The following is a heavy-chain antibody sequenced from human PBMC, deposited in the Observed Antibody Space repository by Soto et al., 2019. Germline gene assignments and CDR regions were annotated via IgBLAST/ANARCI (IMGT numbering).Heavy chain of an antibody. V-gene: IGHV1-2*02. CDR2: IGPESGAT. Sequence: ASVKVSCKASGYTFTGHYIHWVRQAPEQGPEWMGEIGPESGATRYAQKFQGRVTMTRDTSITTVYMELKNLSPDDTAVYYCGRGRSGQIVVFYWGQGTPVTVS. CDR3: GRGRSGQIVVFY. D-gene: IGHD1-26*01. CDR1: GYTFTGHY. J-gene: IGHJ4*02.